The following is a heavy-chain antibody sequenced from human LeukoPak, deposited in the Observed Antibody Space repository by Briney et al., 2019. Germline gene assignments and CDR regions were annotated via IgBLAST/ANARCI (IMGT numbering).Heavy chain of an antibody. CDR2: INHSGST. CDR3: ARGDSSSWDIVGRYFDL. J-gene: IGHJ2*01. CDR1: GGSFSDYY. D-gene: IGHD6-13*01. V-gene: IGHV4-34*01. Sequence: SETLSLTCAVYGGSFSDYYWSWIRQPPGKGLEWIGEINHSGSTNYNPSLKSRVTISVDTSKNQFSLKLSSVTAAGTAVYYCARGDSSSWDIVGRYFDLWGRGTLVTVSS.